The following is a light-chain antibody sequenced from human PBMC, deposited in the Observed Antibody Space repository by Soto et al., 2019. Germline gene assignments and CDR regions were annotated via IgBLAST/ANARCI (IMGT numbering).Light chain of an antibody. CDR1: SSKIGNNY. V-gene: IGLV1-51*01. CDR2: DNN. Sequence: QSVLTQPPSVSAAPGQKVTISCSGSSSKIGNNYVSWYQQLPGTAPKLLIYDNNERPSGIPDRFSGSKSGTSATLGITGLQTGDEADYYCATWDSSLSAGVFGGGTKVTV. CDR3: ATWDSSLSAGV. J-gene: IGLJ2*01.